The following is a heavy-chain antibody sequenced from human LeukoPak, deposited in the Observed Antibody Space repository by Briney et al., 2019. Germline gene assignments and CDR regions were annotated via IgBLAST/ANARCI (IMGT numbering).Heavy chain of an antibody. V-gene: IGHV4-39*07. Sequence: PSETLSLTCTASGGSISSSTYYWGWIRQPPGKGLEWIGSVYSSGSTNYNPSLQSRVTISVDTSKNQFSLKLSSVTAADTAVYYCARVTRYSGYLFDYWGRGTLVTVSS. D-gene: IGHD5-12*01. CDR1: GGSISSSTYY. J-gene: IGHJ4*02. CDR2: VYSSGST. CDR3: ARVTRYSGYLFDY.